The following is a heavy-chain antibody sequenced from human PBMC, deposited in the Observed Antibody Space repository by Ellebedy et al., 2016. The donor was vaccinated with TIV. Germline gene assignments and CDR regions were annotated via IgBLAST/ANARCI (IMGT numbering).Heavy chain of an antibody. V-gene: IGHV4-39*01. D-gene: IGHD4-17*01. CDR3: ARPLRSTVTTSIYFDY. Sequence: SETLSLXXAVSGGSISSYFWGWIRQPPGKGLEWIGIIYYSGSTYYNPSLNSRVSISVDTSKNQFSLNLSSVTAADTAVYYCARPLRSTVTTSIYFDYWGQGTLVTVSS. J-gene: IGHJ4*02. CDR2: IYYSGST. CDR1: GGSISSYF.